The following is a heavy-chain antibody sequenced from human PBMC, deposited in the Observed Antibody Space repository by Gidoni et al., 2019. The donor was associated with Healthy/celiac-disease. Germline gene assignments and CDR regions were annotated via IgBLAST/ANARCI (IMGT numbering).Heavy chain of an antibody. Sequence: QITLKESGPTLVKPTQTLTLTCTFSGFSLSTSGVGVGWIRQPPGKALEWLALNYWDDDKRYSPSLKSRLTITKETSKNQVVLTMTNMEPGDTATYYCAHRRHRQGYSDPQEAFDYWGQGTLVTVSS. CDR2: NYWDDDK. V-gene: IGHV2-5*02. D-gene: IGHD6-13*01. CDR3: AHRRHRQGYSDPQEAFDY. CDR1: GFSLSTSGVG. J-gene: IGHJ4*02.